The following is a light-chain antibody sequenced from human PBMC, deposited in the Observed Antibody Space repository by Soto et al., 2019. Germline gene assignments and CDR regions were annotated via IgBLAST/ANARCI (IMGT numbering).Light chain of an antibody. Sequence: DIQMTQSPSTLSASVGDRVTITCRASQSISGWVAWYQQKPGKAPKLLIYDASSLEGGVPSSFSGSGSGTEFTVSLRSLQPDDLATYYCQRYDSYLMTIGGVNKVELK. CDR3: QRYDSYLMT. CDR1: QSISGW. V-gene: IGKV1-5*01. CDR2: DAS. J-gene: IGKJ4*01.